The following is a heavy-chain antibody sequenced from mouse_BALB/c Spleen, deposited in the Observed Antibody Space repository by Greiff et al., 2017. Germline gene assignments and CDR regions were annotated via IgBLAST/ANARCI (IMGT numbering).Heavy chain of an antibody. CDR3: ARCTTATPRFDY. CDR2: INPYNGDT. J-gene: IGHJ2*01. CDR1: GYSFTGYF. V-gene: IGHV1-20*02. Sequence: EVKLQESGPELVKPGASVKISCKASGYSFTGYFMNWVMQSHGKSLEWIGRINPYNGDTFYNQKFKGKATLTVDKSSSTAHMELRSLASEDSAVYYCARCTTATPRFDYWGQGTTLTVSS. D-gene: IGHD1-2*01.